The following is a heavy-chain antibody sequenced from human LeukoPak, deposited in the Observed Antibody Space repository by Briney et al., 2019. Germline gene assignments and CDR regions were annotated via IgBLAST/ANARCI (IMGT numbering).Heavy chain of an antibody. J-gene: IGHJ4*02. CDR1: GYSFTSYW. CDR2: SYPGESDT. Sequence: ESLKISCKGSGYSFTSYWIGWVRQMPGKGLEGMGISYPGESDTRYSPSFQGQVTISADKSISTGYLQWSSLKASDTAMYYCARPGEMATFDYWGQGTLVTVSS. V-gene: IGHV5-51*01. D-gene: IGHD5-24*01. CDR3: ARPGEMATFDY.